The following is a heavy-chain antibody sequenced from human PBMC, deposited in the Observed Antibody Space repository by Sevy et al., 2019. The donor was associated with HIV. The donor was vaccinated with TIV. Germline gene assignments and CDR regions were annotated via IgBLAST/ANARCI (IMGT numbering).Heavy chain of an antibody. V-gene: IGHV3-30*18. Sequence: GGSLRLSCAASGFSFRNYDMHWVRQAPGKGLEWLALVSFAGDATYSADSVKGRFTSSRDNSKNTLYLQMNSLRVEDTAIYYCAKSGGHDTSGYVSYYYYGRDVWGQGTTVTVSS. D-gene: IGHD2-2*01. CDR3: AKSGGHDTSGYVSYYYYGRDV. CDR2: VSFAGDAT. J-gene: IGHJ6*02. CDR1: GFSFRNYD.